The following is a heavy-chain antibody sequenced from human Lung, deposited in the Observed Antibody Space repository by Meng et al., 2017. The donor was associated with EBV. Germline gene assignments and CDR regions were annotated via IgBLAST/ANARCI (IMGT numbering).Heavy chain of an antibody. CDR3: ANRREVRPYYFDS. CDR2: IYHSGST. CDR1: GGSISSSNW. D-gene: IGHD1-26*01. J-gene: IGHJ4*02. V-gene: IGHV4-4*02. Sequence: QVQLQGSGPGLVKPSGTRSLTGAVSGGSISSSNWWSWVRQTPGKGLEWIGEIYHSGSTNYNPSLKSRITISVDESKNQFSLRLKSVTAADTAVYYCANRREVRPYYFDSWGQGTLVTVSS.